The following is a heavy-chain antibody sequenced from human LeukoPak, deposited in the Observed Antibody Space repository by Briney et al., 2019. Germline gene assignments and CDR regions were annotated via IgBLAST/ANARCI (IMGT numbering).Heavy chain of an antibody. Sequence: PGGSLRLSCAASGFTFSSYGMNWVRQAPGKGLEWVAVIWYDGSNKYYADSVKGGFTISRDNSKNTLYLQMNSLRAEDTAVYYCAKSGYGDYYLDYWGQGTLVTVSS. J-gene: IGHJ4*02. CDR2: IWYDGSNK. CDR3: AKSGYGDYYLDY. D-gene: IGHD4-17*01. V-gene: IGHV3-33*06. CDR1: GFTFSSYG.